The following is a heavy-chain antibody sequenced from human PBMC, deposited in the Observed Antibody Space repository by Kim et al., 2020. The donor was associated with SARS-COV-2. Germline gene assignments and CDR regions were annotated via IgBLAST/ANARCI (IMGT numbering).Heavy chain of an antibody. J-gene: IGHJ6*02. D-gene: IGHD4-4*01. CDR1: GFTFSSYS. V-gene: IGHV3-48*02. CDR3: ARDFVGSNELYYYYGMDV. CDR2: ISSSSSTI. Sequence: GGSLRLSCAASGFTFSSYSMNWVRQAPGKGLEWVSYISSSSSTIYYADSVNGRFTISRDNAKNSLYLQMNSLRDEDTAVYYCARDFVGSNELYYYYGMDVWGQGTTVTVSS.